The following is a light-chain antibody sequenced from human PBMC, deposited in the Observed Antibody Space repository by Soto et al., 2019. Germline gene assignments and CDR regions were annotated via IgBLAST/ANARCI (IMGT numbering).Light chain of an antibody. CDR1: SSDVGGYNY. J-gene: IGLJ1*01. CDR3: SSYTSSSTLLDV. CDR2: DVS. V-gene: IGLV2-14*01. Sequence: QSALTQPASVSGSPGQSITISCTGTSSDVGGYNYVSWHQQHPGKAPKLMIYDVSNRPSGVSNRFSGSKSGNTASLTISGLQAEDEADYYCSSYTSSSTLLDVFGTGTKLTVL.